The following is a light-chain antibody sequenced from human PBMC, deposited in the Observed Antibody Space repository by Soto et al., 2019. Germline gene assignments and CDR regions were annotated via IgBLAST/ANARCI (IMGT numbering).Light chain of an antibody. J-gene: IGKJ5*01. CDR1: QSISNH. CDR2: AAS. Sequence: DIQMTQSPSSLSASVEYRVIITCRASQSISNHLNWYQQKPGKAPKLLIFAASSLQSGVPSRFSGSRSGPDFTLTISSLQPEDFATYYCQQSYSSPPTFGQGTRLEIK. V-gene: IGKV1-39*01. CDR3: QQSYSSPPT.